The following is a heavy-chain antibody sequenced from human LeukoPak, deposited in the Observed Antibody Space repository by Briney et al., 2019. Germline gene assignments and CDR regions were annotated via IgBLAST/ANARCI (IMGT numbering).Heavy chain of an antibody. Sequence: VASVKVSCKASGYTFTSYGINWVRQAPGQGLEWIGWISAYNSNTHYAQKLQGRVTMTRDTSTSTVYMELSSLRSEDTAVYYCARGTSRDAFDIWGQGTMVTVSS. CDR2: ISAYNSNT. D-gene: IGHD2-2*01. V-gene: IGHV1-18*01. J-gene: IGHJ3*02. CDR1: GYTFTSYG. CDR3: ARGTSRDAFDI.